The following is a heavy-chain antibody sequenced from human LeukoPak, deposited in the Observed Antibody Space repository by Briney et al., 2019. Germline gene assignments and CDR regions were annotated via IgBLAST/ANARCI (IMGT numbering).Heavy chain of an antibody. D-gene: IGHD1-26*01. Sequence: SETLSLTCTVSGGSISSYYWSWIRQPPGKGLEWIGYIYYSGSSNYNPSLKSRVTISVDTSKNQFSLKLSSVTAADTAVYYCARDRYRIVGATGWGQGTLVTVSS. CDR3: ARDRYRIVGATG. CDR2: IYYSGSS. J-gene: IGHJ4*02. CDR1: GGSISSYY. V-gene: IGHV4-59*01.